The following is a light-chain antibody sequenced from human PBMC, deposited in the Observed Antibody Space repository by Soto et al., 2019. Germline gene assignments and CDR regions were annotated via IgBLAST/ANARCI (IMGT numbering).Light chain of an antibody. V-gene: IGLV1-40*01. CDR1: SSNLGANYD. Sequence: QSVLTQPPSVSGAPGQRVTISCIGTSSNLGANYDVHWYQQDPGTAPKLLIYLNNNRPSGVPDRFFGSKSGTSASLAITGLQAEDEAAYYCQYYDSSLSGWVFGGGTKLTVL. J-gene: IGLJ3*02. CDR3: QYYDSSLSGWV. CDR2: LNN.